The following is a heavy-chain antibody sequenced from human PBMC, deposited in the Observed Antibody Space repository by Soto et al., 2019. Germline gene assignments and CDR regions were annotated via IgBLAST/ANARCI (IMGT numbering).Heavy chain of an antibody. CDR2: MNTNNGRT. D-gene: IGHD2-2*01. CDR1: GYSFTNYD. CDR3: ARGTDCSSAGCSWRENDY. J-gene: IGHJ4*02. Sequence: QVQLVQSGAEVKKPGASVKVSCKASGYSFTNYDMCWVRQATGQGLEWMGWMNTNNGRTGYAQKFQGRVTMTRDTSISTAYMELSSLRSEDTAVYYCARGTDCSSAGCSWRENDYWGQGTLVTVSS. V-gene: IGHV1-8*01.